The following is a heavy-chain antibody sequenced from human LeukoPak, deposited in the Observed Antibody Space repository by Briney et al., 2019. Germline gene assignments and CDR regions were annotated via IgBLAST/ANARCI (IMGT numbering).Heavy chain of an antibody. J-gene: IGHJ6*02. V-gene: IGHV3-21*01. Sequence: GGSLRLSCAASGFTFSSYSMNWVRQAPGKGLEWVSSISSSSSYIYYADSVKGRFTISRDNAKNSLYLQTNSLRAEDTAVYYCARARGRGYYYGSGSSYYYGMDVWGQGTTVTVSS. D-gene: IGHD3-10*01. CDR2: ISSSSSYI. CDR1: GFTFSSYS. CDR3: ARARGRGYYYGSGSSYYYGMDV.